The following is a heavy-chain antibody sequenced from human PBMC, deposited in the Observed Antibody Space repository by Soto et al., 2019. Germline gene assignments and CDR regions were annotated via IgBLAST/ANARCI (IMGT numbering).Heavy chain of an antibody. D-gene: IGHD3-22*01. V-gene: IGHV3-48*01. Sequence: EVQLVESGGMLVQPGGSLXLSCAASGLTLSTSSMNWVRQAPGKGLEWISYIRRHTSVTAYADSVKGRFTXXXXXXXXXXXXXXXXLXVEDTAVYYXGXVADSGYYTVDRWGQXT. CDR1: GLTLSTSS. J-gene: IGHJ5*02. CDR2: IRRHTSVT. CDR3: GXVADSGYYTVDR.